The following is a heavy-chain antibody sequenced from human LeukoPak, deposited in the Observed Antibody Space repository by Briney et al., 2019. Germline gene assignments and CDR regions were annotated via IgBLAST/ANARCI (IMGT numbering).Heavy chain of an antibody. J-gene: IGHJ4*02. D-gene: IGHD5-12*01. CDR3: ARVGQAGYVGYPLDY. CDR1: GFTFSGYW. V-gene: IGHV3-74*01. Sequence: GGSLRLSCAASGFTFSGYWMHWVRQAPGKGLVWVSRINSDGSSTSYADSVKGRFTISRDNAKNTLYLQMNSLRAEDTAVFYCARVGQAGYVGYPLDYRGQGTLVTVSS. CDR2: INSDGSST.